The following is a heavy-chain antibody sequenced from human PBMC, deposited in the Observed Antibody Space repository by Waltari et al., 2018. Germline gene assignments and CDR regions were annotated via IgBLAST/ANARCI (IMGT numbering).Heavy chain of an antibody. Sequence: QGHLQESGPGLVKPSETLSLTRPVSGYSLSSGHYWGWIRQPPGKGLEWIGSILHTGTTYYNPSLKSRVTISIDTSKNQFSLKLNSVTAADTAVYYCARGFDPWGQGTLVTVSS. J-gene: IGHJ5*02. CDR2: ILHTGTT. CDR1: GYSLSSGHY. CDR3: ARGFDP. V-gene: IGHV4-38-2*02.